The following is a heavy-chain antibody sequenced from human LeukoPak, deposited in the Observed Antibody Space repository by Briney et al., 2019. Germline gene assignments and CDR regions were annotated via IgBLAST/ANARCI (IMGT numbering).Heavy chain of an antibody. V-gene: IGHV3-11*01. CDR3: ARDQSVAAPQDASDI. CDR2: ITSSGRTV. J-gene: IGHJ3*02. D-gene: IGHD6-25*01. Sequence: PGGSLRLSCAASGFTFSDFHMSWIRQAPGKGLEWVAYITSSGRTVYYADSVKGRFTISRDNAKNSLYLQMNSLRAEDTALYYCARDQSVAAPQDASDIWGQGTMVTVSS. CDR1: GFTFSDFH.